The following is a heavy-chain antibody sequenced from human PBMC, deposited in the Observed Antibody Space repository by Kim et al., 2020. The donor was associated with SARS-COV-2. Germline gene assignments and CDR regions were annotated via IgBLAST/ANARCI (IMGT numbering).Heavy chain of an antibody. J-gene: IGHJ4*02. D-gene: IGHD3-16*01. Sequence: SETLSLTCTVSGYSISSGYYWGWIRQPPGKGLEWIGSIYHSGSTYYNPSLKSRVTISVDTSKNQFSLKLSSVTAADTAVYYCARAPGGRWLPTSGFDYWGQGTLVTVSS. CDR2: IYHSGST. CDR3: ARAPGGRWLPTSGFDY. CDR1: GYSISSGYY. V-gene: IGHV4-38-2*02.